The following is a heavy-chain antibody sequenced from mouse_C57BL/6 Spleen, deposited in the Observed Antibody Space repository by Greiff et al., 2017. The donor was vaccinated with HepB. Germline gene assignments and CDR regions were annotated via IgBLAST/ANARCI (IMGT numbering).Heavy chain of an antibody. Sequence: VKLVESGPGLVQPSQCLSITCTVSGFSLTSYGVHWVRQSPGKGLEWLGVIWRGGSTDYNAAFMSRLSITKDNSKSQVVFKMNSRQADDTAIYYCAKDWDGFDYWGQGTTLTVSS. CDR1: GFSLTSYG. J-gene: IGHJ2*01. V-gene: IGHV2-5*01. D-gene: IGHD4-1*01. CDR3: AKDWDGFDY. CDR2: IWRGGST.